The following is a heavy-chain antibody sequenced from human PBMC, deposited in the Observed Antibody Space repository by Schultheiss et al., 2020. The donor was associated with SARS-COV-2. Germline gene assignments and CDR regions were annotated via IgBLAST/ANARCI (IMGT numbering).Heavy chain of an antibody. Sequence: GGSLRLSCAASGFTFDDYAMHWVRQAPGKGLEWVSGISWNSGSIGYADSVKGRFTISRDNAKNSLYLQMNSLRAEDTALYYCAKDITMIVVVDWGQGTLVTVSS. V-gene: IGHV3-9*01. J-gene: IGHJ4*02. D-gene: IGHD3-22*01. CDR3: AKDITMIVVVD. CDR1: GFTFDDYA. CDR2: ISWNSGSI.